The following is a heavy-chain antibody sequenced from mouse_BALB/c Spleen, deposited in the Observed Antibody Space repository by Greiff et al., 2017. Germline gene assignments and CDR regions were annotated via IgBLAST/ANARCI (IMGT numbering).Heavy chain of an antibody. D-gene: IGHD2-1*01. J-gene: IGHJ2*01. CDR1: GYAFTNYL. Sequence: VQLQQSGAELVRPGTSVKVSCKASGYAFTNYLIEWVKQRPGQGLEWIGVINPGSGGTNYNEKFKGKATLTADKSSSTAYMQLSSLTSEDSAVYFCARSGYGNFDYWGQGTTLTVSS. CDR3: ARSGYGNFDY. V-gene: IGHV1-54*01. CDR2: INPGSGGT.